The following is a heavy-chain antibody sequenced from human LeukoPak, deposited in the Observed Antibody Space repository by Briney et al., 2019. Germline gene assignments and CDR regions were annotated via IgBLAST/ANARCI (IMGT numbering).Heavy chain of an antibody. CDR1: GFTFSNYG. CDR2: ISSSSSYI. CDR3: ARDPGYCSGGSCWNDY. D-gene: IGHD2-15*01. J-gene: IGHJ4*02. V-gene: IGHV3-21*01. Sequence: GGSLRLSCAASGFTFSNYGMGWVRQAPGKGLEWVSSISSSSSYIYYADSVKGRFTISRDNAKNSLYLQMNSLRAEDTAVYYCARDPGYCSGGSCWNDYWGQGTLVTVSS.